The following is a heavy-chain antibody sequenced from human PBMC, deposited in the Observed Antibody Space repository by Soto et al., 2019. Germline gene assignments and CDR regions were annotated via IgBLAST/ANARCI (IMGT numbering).Heavy chain of an antibody. CDR1: GGSISSYY. Sequence: PSETLSLTCTVSGGSISSYYWSWIRQPPGKGLEWIGYIYYSGSTNYNPSLKSRVTISVDTSKNQFSLKLSSVTAADTAVYYCARATGVGAMYYFDYWGQGTLVTVSS. CDR2: IYYSGST. J-gene: IGHJ4*02. CDR3: ARATGVGAMYYFDY. V-gene: IGHV4-59*01. D-gene: IGHD1-26*01.